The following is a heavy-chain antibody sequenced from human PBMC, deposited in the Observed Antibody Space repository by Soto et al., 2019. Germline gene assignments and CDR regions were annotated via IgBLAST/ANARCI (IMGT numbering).Heavy chain of an antibody. CDR3: ARVMTTVTSD. J-gene: IGHJ4*02. Sequence: QITLKESGPTLVKPTQTLTLTCTFSGFALGSSGVGVSWIRQPPGKALEWVALIYWDDDKRYSPSLKSRLNITKDTSKNQVVLTMTNMDPVDTATYYCARVMTTVTSDWGQGTLVTVSS. D-gene: IGHD4-17*01. V-gene: IGHV2-5*02. CDR1: GFALGSSGVG. CDR2: IYWDDDK.